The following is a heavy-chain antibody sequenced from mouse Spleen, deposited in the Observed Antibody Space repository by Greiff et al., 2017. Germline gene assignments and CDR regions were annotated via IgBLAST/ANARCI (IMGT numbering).Heavy chain of an antibody. CDR1: GFTFSSYA. CDR3: ARYYRYDSYYFDY. D-gene: IGHD2-14*01. J-gene: IGHJ2*01. CDR2: ISSGGSYT. Sequence: EVMLVESGGGLVKPGGSLKLSCAASGFTFSSYAMSWVRQTPEKRLEWVATISSGGSYTYYPDSVKGRFTISRDNAKNTLYLQMSSLRSEDTAMYYCARYYRYDSYYFDYWGQGTTLTVSS. V-gene: IGHV5-9-1*01.